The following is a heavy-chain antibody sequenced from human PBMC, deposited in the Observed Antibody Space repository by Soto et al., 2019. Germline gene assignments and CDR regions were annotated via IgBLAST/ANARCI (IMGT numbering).Heavy chain of an antibody. CDR1: GFMFSNFA. V-gene: IGHV3-23*01. CDR3: AKDSKSVSVSAARVYGMDV. D-gene: IGHD2-2*01. J-gene: IGHJ6*02. CDR2: TRSNGEHA. Sequence: GGSLRLSCAGSGFMFSNFAMTWVRQAPGKGLEWVSTTRSNGEHAYYADSVKGRFTVSRDNSKNTLFLEMSSLRAEDTAIYYCAKDSKSVSVSAARVYGMDVWGQGTTVTVSS.